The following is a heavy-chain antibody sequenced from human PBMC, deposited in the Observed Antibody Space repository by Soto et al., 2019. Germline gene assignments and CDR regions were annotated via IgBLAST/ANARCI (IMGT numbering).Heavy chain of an antibody. Sequence: GGSLRLSCAASGFTFSSYAMSWVRQAPGKGLEWVSAISGSGGSTYYAESVKGRFTISRDNSKNTLYLQMNSLRAEDTTVNYCAKPSVAARPGAAFDIWGQGTMVTVSS. D-gene: IGHD6-6*01. CDR3: AKPSVAARPGAAFDI. J-gene: IGHJ3*02. V-gene: IGHV3-23*01. CDR1: GFTFSSYA. CDR2: ISGSGGST.